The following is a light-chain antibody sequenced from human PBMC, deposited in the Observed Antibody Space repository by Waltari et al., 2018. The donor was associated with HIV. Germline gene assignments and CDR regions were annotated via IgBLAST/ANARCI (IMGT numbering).Light chain of an antibody. CDR2: DVT. Sequence: QSALTQPASVSGSPGQSITVSCTGTFSDIGSYNSVSWYHQHPGEAPKLIVYDVTNRPSGVSHRFSGSKSGNTASLTISGLQTEDEADYYCSSLTTRSTLVIFGGGTRLTV. V-gene: IGLV2-14*03. CDR1: FSDIGSYNS. J-gene: IGLJ2*01. CDR3: SSLTTRSTLVI.